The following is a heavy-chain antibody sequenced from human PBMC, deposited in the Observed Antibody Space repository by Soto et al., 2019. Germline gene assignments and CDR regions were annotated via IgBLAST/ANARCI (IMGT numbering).Heavy chain of an antibody. V-gene: IGHV1-24*01. CDR2: FDPEDGET. Sequence: ASVKVSCKVSGYTLTELSMHWVRQAPGKGLEWMGGFDPEDGETIYAQKFQGRVTMTEDTSTDTAYMELSSLRSEDTAVYYCATQVVVAATTTLFDYWGQGTLVTVSS. J-gene: IGHJ4*02. D-gene: IGHD2-15*01. CDR1: GYTLTELS. CDR3: ATQVVVAATTTLFDY.